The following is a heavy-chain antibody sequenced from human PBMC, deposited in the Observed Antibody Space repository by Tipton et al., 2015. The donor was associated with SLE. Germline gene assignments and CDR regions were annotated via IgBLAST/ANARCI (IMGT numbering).Heavy chain of an antibody. V-gene: IGHV4-38-2*01. CDR2: IYTSGST. D-gene: IGHD3-3*01. J-gene: IGHJ4*02. CDR3: ARHGAGSGYLDY. CDR1: GYSISSGYY. Sequence: PGLVKPSETLSLTCAVSGYSISSGYYWGWIRQPPGKGLEWIGRIYTSGSTNYNPSLKSRVTMSVDTSKNQFSLKLSSVTAADTAVYYCARHGAGSGYLDYWGQGTLVTVSS.